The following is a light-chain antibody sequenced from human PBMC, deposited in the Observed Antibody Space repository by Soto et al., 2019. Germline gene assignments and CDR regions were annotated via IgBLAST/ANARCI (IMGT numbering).Light chain of an antibody. Sequence: QSALTQPPSASGSPGQSVTISCTGTISDVGAYDFVSWFQHHPGKAPKLIIYQVTKRPSGIPYRFSGSKSGNTASLTVSGLQAEDEADYYCSSYVGSYNRVFGGGTKVTVL. CDR3: SSYVGSYNRV. CDR1: ISDVGAYDF. J-gene: IGLJ3*02. CDR2: QVT. V-gene: IGLV2-8*01.